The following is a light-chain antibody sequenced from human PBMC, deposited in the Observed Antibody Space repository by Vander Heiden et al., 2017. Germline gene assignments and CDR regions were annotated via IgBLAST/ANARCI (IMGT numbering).Light chain of an antibody. J-gene: IGLJ2*01. CDR1: SSNIGSHT. Sequence: QSVVTQPPSASGTPGQRVTISCSGSSSNIGSHTVNWYQQLPGTAPKLLIHTNNERPSGVPDLFSGSKSGTSASLAISGLQSEDEADYYCAAWDDSLNGMVFGGGTKLTVL. CDR3: AAWDDSLNGMV. CDR2: TNN. V-gene: IGLV1-44*01.